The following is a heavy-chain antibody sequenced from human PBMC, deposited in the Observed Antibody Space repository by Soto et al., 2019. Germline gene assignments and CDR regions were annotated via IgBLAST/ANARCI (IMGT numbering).Heavy chain of an antibody. D-gene: IGHD3-9*01. CDR1: GGSISSYY. V-gene: IGHV4-4*07. J-gene: IGHJ4*02. CDR2: IYTSGST. Sequence: SETLSLTCTVSGGSISSYYWSWIRQPAGKGLEWIGRIYTSGSTNYNPSLKSRVTMSVDTSKNQFSLKLSSVTAADTAVYYCARDRSDYDILTGPYFDYWGQGTLVTVSS. CDR3: ARDRSDYDILTGPYFDY.